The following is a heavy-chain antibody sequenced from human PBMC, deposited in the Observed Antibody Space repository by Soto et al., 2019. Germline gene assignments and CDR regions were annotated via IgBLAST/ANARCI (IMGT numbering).Heavy chain of an antibody. CDR1: GFTFSRNV. J-gene: IGHJ6*02. CDR3: ASGYCSTTSCFYGMDV. Sequence: QVQLVESGGGVVQPGRSLRLSCAGSGFTFSRNVMHWVRQAPGKGLEWVAFISYDGSNKHYTDSVKGRFTISRDNSKNTLYLQMNSLRPEDTSVYYCASGYCSTTSCFYGMDVWGQGTTVTVSS. D-gene: IGHD2-2*01. V-gene: IGHV3-30-3*01. CDR2: ISYDGSNK.